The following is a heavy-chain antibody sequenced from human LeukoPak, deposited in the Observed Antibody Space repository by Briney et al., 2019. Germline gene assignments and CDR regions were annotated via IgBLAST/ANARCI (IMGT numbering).Heavy chain of an antibody. CDR3: ARVERYSSSWYGDY. CDR2: IYYSGST. D-gene: IGHD6-13*01. Sequence: LRLSCAASGFTFSSYSMNWIRQPPGKGLEWIGYIYYSGSTYYNPSLKSRVTISVDTSKNQFSLKLSSVTAADTAVYYCARVERYSSSWYGDYWGQGTLVTVSS. CDR1: GFTFSSYS. V-gene: IGHV4-30-4*08. J-gene: IGHJ4*02.